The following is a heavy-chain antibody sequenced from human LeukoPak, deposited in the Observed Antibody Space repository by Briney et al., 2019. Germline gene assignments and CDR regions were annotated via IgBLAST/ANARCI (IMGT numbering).Heavy chain of an antibody. J-gene: IGHJ6*04. V-gene: IGHV4-34*01. CDR3: ARAGVTMVRGRDGMDV. CDR1: GLSFSGYY. D-gene: IGHD3-10*01. Sequence: SETLSLTCAAYGLSFSGYYWSWIRQPPGKGLEWIGEINHSGSTNYNPSLKSRVTISVDTSKNQFSLKLSSVTAADTAVYYCARAGVTMVRGRDGMDVWGKGTTVTVSS. CDR2: INHSGST.